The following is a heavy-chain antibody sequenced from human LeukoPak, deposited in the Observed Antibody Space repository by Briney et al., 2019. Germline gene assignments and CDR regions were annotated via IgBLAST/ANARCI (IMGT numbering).Heavy chain of an antibody. D-gene: IGHD3-10*02. CDR2: IKQDGSEK. J-gene: IGHJ6*04. CDR3: AELGITMIGGV. V-gene: IGHV3-7*01. Sequence: GGPLRLSCAASGFTFSSSWMGWVRQAPGQGLEWVANIKQDGSEKYYVDSVKGRFSISRDNAKNSLYLQMNSLRAEDTAVYYCAELGITMIGGVWGKGTTVTISS. CDR1: GFTFSSSW.